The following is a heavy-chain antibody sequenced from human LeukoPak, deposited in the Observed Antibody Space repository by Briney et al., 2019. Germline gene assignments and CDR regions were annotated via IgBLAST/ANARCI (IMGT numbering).Heavy chain of an antibody. CDR1: GYSFTSYW. D-gene: IGHD1-26*01. CDR3: ALRNSGVYYAALDI. V-gene: IGHV5-51*01. Sequence: GESLKISCKGSGYSFTSYWVAWVRQMPGKGLEWMGIIYAGDSDTRYSPSFQDQVTISADKSSNTAYLQWSSLKALDTAMYYCALRNSGVYYAALDIWGPGTMVTVSS. J-gene: IGHJ3*02. CDR2: IYAGDSDT.